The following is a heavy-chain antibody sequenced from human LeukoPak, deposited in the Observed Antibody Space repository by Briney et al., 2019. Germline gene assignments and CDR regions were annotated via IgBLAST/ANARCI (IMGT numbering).Heavy chain of an antibody. CDR2: VGRSGVDT. CDR1: GFTFSSYA. V-gene: IGHV3-23*01. CDR3: VKHSGGVYGNSDS. J-gene: IGHJ4*02. Sequence: GGSLRLSCVASGFTFSSYAVSWFRQAPGKGLEWVSTVGRSGVDTYYADSVRGRFTISKDSSKNTLQMNSLSAEDTAIYYCVKHSGGVYGNSDSWGQGILITVSS. D-gene: IGHD1-1*01.